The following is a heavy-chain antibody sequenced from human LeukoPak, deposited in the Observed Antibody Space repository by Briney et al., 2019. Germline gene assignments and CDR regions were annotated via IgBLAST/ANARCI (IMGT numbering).Heavy chain of an antibody. V-gene: IGHV3-23*01. Sequence: GGSLRLSCAASGFTFSSYAMSWVRQTPGKGLEWVSTISGNGGSTYYADSVKGRFTISRDNSKNTLYLQMSSLRAEDTAVYYCAKPYIAARPYYFDYWGQGTLVTVSS. J-gene: IGHJ4*02. CDR1: GFTFSSYA. CDR2: ISGNGGST. D-gene: IGHD6-6*01. CDR3: AKPYIAARPYYFDY.